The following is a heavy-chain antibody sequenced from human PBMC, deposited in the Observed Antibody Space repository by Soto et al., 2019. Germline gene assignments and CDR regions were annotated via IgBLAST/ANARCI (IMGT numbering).Heavy chain of an antibody. V-gene: IGHV1-69*13. Sequence: GASVKVSCKASGGTFSSYAISWVRQAPGQGLEWMGGIIPIFGTANYAQKFQGRVTITADESTSTAYMELSSLGSEDTAVYYCARETIAAAGNDYYYSGMDVWGQGTTVTVSS. CDR3: ARETIAAAGNDYYYSGMDV. CDR2: IIPIFGTA. J-gene: IGHJ6*02. D-gene: IGHD6-13*01. CDR1: GGTFSSYA.